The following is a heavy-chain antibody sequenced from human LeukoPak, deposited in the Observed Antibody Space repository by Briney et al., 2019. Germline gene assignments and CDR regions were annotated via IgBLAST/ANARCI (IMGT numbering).Heavy chain of an antibody. Sequence: GGSLRLSCAASGFTFSSYGMHWVRQAPGKGLEWVANIKQDGSKKYYVDSVKGRFTISRDNAKNSLYLQMNSLRAEDTAVYYCVRTLQYSRTASCTENSAFENWGQGTMVTVSS. CDR3: VRTLQYSRTASCTENSAFEN. CDR2: IKQDGSKK. D-gene: IGHD2-2*01. CDR1: GFTFSSYG. V-gene: IGHV3-7*02. J-gene: IGHJ3*02.